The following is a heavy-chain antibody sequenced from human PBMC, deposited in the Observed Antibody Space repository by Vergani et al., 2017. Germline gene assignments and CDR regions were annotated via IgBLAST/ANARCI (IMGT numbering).Heavy chain of an antibody. J-gene: IGHJ4*02. CDR3: AKDSIYYYDSSGYYYGVLDY. CDR1: GFTFDDYA. V-gene: IGHV3-9*01. CDR2: ISWNSGSI. Sequence: EVQLVESGGGLVQPGRSLRLSCAASGFTFDDYAMHWVRQAPGKGLGWVSGISWNSGSIGYADSVKGRFTISRDNAKNSLYLQMNSLRAEDTALYYCAKDSIYYYDSSGYYYGVLDYWDQGTLVAVSA. D-gene: IGHD3-22*01.